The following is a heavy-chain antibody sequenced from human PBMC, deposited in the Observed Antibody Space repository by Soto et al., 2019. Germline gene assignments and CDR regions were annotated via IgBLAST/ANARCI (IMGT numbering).Heavy chain of an antibody. J-gene: IGHJ5*02. D-gene: IGHD6-19*01. CDR3: ARGRLLEAVAGT. CDR2: MNPNSGNT. V-gene: IGHV1-8*01. CDR1: RYTFSSYD. Sequence: ASVNVSCQASRYTFSSYDIIWVRQATGQGLEWMGWMNPNSGNTGYAQKFQGRVTMTRNTSISTAYMELSSLRSEDTAVYYCARGRLLEAVAGTWGQGTLVTFSS.